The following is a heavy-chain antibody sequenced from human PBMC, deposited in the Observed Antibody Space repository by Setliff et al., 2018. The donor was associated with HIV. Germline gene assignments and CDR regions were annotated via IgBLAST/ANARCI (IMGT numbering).Heavy chain of an antibody. CDR1: GGSVSSYY. V-gene: IGHV4-4*09. CDR3: ARVGASGVPSTMDYYYYMDV. CDR2: IYTSGSI. Sequence: SETLSLTCTVSGGSVSSYYWSWIRQPPGKGLEWIGYIYTSGSINYNPSLESRVTMSVDTSRTQFSLKLRSVTAADTAVYYCARVGASGVPSTMDYYYYMDVWGKGTTVTVSS. D-gene: IGHD3-10*01. J-gene: IGHJ6*03.